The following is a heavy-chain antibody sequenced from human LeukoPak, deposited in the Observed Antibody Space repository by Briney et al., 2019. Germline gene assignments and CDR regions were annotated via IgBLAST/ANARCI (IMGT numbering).Heavy chain of an antibody. CDR3: ARNYYGSGSPNYYYYMDV. J-gene: IGHJ6*03. V-gene: IGHV1-69*01. D-gene: IGHD3-10*01. CDR2: IIPIFGTA. CDR1: GGTFSSYA. Sequence: GSSVKVSCKASGGTFSSYAISWVRQAPGQGLEWMGGIIPIFGTANYAQKFQGRVTITADESTSTAYMELSSLRSEDTAVYYCARNYYGSGSPNYYYYMDVWGKGTTVTISS.